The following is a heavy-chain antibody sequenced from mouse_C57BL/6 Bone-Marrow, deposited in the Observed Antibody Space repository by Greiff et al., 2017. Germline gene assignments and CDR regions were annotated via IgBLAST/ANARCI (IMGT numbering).Heavy chain of an antibody. J-gene: IGHJ3*01. CDR3: ARHGGTTVRFAY. Sequence: EVQVVESGGDLVKPGGSLKLSCAASGFTFSSYGMSWVRQTPDKRLEWVATISSGGSYTYYPDSVKGRFTISRDNAKNTLYLQMSSLKSEDTAMYYCARHGGTTVRFAYWGQGTLVTVSA. CDR2: ISSGGSYT. D-gene: IGHD1-1*01. V-gene: IGHV5-6*01. CDR1: GFTFSSYG.